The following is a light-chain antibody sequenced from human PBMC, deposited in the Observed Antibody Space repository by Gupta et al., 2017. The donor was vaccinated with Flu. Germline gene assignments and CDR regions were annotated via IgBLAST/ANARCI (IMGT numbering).Light chain of an antibody. CDR1: SSDVGGYNY. CDR3: CSYAGSYTVV. Sequence: QSALTQPRSVSGSPGQSVTISCSGTSSDVGGYNYVSWYQQHPGKAPKLMIYDVSKRPSGVPDRFSSSKSGITASLTISGLQAEDEADYYCCSYAGSYTVVFGGGTKLTVL. CDR2: DVS. V-gene: IGLV2-11*01. J-gene: IGLJ2*01.